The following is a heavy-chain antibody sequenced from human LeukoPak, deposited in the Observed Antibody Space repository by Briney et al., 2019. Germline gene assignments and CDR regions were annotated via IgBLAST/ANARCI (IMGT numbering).Heavy chain of an antibody. V-gene: IGHV4-39*07. Sequence: SETLSLTCTVSGGSISSSSYYWGWIRQPPGKGLEWIGSIYYSGSTYYNPSLKSRVTISVDTSKNQFSLKLSSVTAADTAVYYCASSSGWWTPIDYWGQGTLVTVSS. CDR3: ASSSGWWTPIDY. CDR2: IYYSGST. CDR1: GGSISSSSYY. J-gene: IGHJ4*02. D-gene: IGHD6-19*01.